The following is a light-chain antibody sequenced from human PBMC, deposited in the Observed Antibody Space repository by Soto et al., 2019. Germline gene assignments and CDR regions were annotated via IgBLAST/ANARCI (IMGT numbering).Light chain of an antibody. CDR1: QTISSW. CDR2: KAS. V-gene: IGKV1-5*03. J-gene: IGKJ1*01. CDR3: QHYNSYSEA. Sequence: IHTTHSPSSLSVSLGDMVTITFGASQTISSWLAWYQQKPGKAPKLLIYKASTLKSGVPSRFSGSGSGTEFTLTISSLQPDDFATYYCQHYNSYSEAFGQGTKVDIK.